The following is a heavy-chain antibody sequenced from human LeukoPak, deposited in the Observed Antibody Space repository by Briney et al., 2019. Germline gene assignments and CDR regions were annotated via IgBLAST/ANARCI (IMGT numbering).Heavy chain of an antibody. D-gene: IGHD3-22*01. CDR3: AKDYYDSSGYYNDAFDM. Sequence: GGSLRLSCTASGFTFSSYAMNWVRQAPGKGLEWVSGIGAGGTFTYYADSVKGRFTISRDNSKNTLYLQMNSLRAEDTAVYYCAKDYYDSSGYYNDAFDMWGQGTMVTVSS. J-gene: IGHJ3*02. CDR1: GFTFSSYA. V-gene: IGHV3-23*01. CDR2: IGAGGTFT.